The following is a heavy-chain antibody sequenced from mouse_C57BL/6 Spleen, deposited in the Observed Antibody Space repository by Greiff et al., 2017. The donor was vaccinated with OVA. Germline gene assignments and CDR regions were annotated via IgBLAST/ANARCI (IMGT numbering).Heavy chain of an antibody. CDR1: GYTFTSYD. Sequence: VKVVESGPELVKPGASVKLSCKASGYTFTSYDINWVKQRPGQGLEWIGWIYPRDGSTKYNEKFKGKATLTVDTSSSTAYMELHSLTSEDSAVYFCARHGNYDAMDYWGQGTSVTVSS. CDR2: IYPRDGST. V-gene: IGHV1-85*01. CDR3: ARHGNYDAMDY. D-gene: IGHD2-1*01. J-gene: IGHJ4*01.